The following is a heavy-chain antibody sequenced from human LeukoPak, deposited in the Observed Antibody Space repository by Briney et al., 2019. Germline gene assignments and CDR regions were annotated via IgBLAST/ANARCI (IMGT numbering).Heavy chain of an antibody. D-gene: IGHD2-2*01. CDR1: GYTFTNYD. Sequence: ASVKVSCKASGYTFTNYDINWVRQATGQGLEWMGWMNPNTGNTGYAQKFQGRATMTRNTSISTAYMELSSLRSEDTAIYYCARVNCSSTSCRSKFLDYWGQGTLVTVSS. CDR2: MNPNTGNT. CDR3: ARVNCSSTSCRSKFLDY. J-gene: IGHJ4*02. V-gene: IGHV1-8*01.